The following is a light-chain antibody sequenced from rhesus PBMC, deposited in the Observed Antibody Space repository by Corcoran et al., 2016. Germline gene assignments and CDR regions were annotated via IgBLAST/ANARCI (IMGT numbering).Light chain of an antibody. CDR1: QAITND. V-gene: IGKV1S17*01. CDR3: QHYYSPPWT. Sequence: DIQMTQSPSSLSASVGDRVTITCRASQAITNDLAWYQQKPGETPNLLIYESSSLKSGIPSLFSGSGSGTDFTLTISSLQPKDFATYYCQHYYSPPWTFGQGTKVDIK. CDR2: ESS. J-gene: IGKJ1*01.